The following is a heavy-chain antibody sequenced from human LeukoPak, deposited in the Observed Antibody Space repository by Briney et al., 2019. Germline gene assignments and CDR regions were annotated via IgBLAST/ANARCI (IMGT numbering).Heavy chain of an antibody. CDR2: ISRSVDTI. CDR3: VRSAFLTTEFYFDY. Sequence: PGGSLRLSCAASGFTCGTYSMNWVRQAPGKGLEWVAYISRSVDTIYYADSVKGRFTISRDNAKNTLYLQMNSLRAEDTAVYYCVRSAFLTTEFYFDYWGHGTLVTVSS. D-gene: IGHD4-11*01. V-gene: IGHV3-48*04. J-gene: IGHJ4*01. CDR1: GFTCGTYS.